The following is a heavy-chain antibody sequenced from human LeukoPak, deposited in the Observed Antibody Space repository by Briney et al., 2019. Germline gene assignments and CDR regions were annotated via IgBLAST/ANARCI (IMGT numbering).Heavy chain of an antibody. V-gene: IGHV3-66*01. CDR1: GFTFSSYA. D-gene: IGHD7-27*01. CDR3: ARDLGDV. J-gene: IGHJ6*02. CDR2: IYSGGST. Sequence: PGGSLRLSCAASGFTFSSYAMSWVRQAPGKGLEWASVIYSGGSTYYADSVKGRFTISRDNSKNTLYLQMNSLRAEDTAVYYCARDLGDVWGQGTTVTVSS.